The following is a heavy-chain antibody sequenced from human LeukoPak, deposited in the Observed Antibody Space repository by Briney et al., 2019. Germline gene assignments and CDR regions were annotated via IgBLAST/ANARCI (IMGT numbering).Heavy chain of an antibody. J-gene: IGHJ6*03. CDR3: ARELWFGDADYYYMDV. CDR2: INPNSGGT. Sequence: AASVKVSCKASGYTFTGYYMHWVRQAPGQGLEWMGWINPNSGGTSYAHKFQGRVTMTRDTSISTAYMELSRLRSDDTAVYYCARELWFGDADYYYMDVWGKGTTVTASS. D-gene: IGHD3-10*01. V-gene: IGHV1-2*02. CDR1: GYTFTGYY.